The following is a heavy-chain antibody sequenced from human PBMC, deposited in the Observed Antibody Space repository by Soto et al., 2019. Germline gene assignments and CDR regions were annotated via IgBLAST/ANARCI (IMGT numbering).Heavy chain of an antibody. CDR2: IYYSGST. J-gene: IGHJ4*02. D-gene: IGHD6-13*01. Sequence: SETLSLTCTVSGGSISSGGYYWSWIRQHPGKGLEWIGYIYYSGSTYYNPSLKSRVTISVDTSKNQFSLKLSSVTAADTAVYYCARVGIATTFDYWGQGTLVTVS. CDR1: GGSISSGGYY. V-gene: IGHV4-31*03. CDR3: ARVGIATTFDY.